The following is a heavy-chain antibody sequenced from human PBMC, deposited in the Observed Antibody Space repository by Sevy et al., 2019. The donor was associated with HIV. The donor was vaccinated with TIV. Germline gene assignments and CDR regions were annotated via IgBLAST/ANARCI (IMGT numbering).Heavy chain of an antibody. V-gene: IGHV4-59*01. CDR1: GGSISSYY. CDR3: AINKWLVGFGMFDKYYFDY. J-gene: IGHJ4*02. CDR2: IYYSGST. D-gene: IGHD6-19*01. Sequence: SETLSLTCTVSGGSISSYYWSWIRQPPGKGLEWIGYIYYSGSTNYNPSLKSRVTISVDTSKNQFSLKLSSVTAADTAVYYCAINKWLVGFGMFDKYYFDYWGQGTLVTVSS.